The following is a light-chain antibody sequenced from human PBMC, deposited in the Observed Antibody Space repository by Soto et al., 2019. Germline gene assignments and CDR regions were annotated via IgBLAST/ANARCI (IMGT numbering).Light chain of an antibody. V-gene: IGLV6-57*04. CDR3: HSYDTSGNCV. CDR2: QDN. Sequence: NLMPTQPSPVAERPGKPVTISCTRRRGSIATNYVQWYQKRPGSAPTPVIFQDNDRPSGVPDRFSGSIGSSSNSGSLTSSGLRTEEEADDYCHSYDTSGNCVIGGGT. J-gene: IGLJ3*02. CDR1: RGSIATNY.